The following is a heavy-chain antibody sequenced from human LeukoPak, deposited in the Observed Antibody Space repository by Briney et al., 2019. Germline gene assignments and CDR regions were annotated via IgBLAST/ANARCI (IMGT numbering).Heavy chain of an antibody. V-gene: IGHV1-69*13. Sequence: SVKVSCKASGGTFSSYAISWVRQAPGQGLEWMGGIIPIFGTANYAQKFQGRVTITADESTSTAYMELGSLRSEDTAVYYCFFDDYGDYVRDAFDIWGQGTMVTVSS. D-gene: IGHD4-17*01. CDR2: IIPIFGTA. CDR3: FFDDYGDYVRDAFDI. J-gene: IGHJ3*02. CDR1: GGTFSSYA.